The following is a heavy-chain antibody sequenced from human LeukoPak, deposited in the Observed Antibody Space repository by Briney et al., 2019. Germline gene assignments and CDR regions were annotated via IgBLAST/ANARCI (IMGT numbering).Heavy chain of an antibody. V-gene: IGHV1-69*13. CDR3: ARGYSSSSGGVFDP. CDR1: GGSFSRYA. J-gene: IGHJ5*02. D-gene: IGHD6-6*01. Sequence: ASVKVSCKASGGSFSRYAISWVRQAPGQGLEWMGGIIPIFGTANYAQKFQGRVTITADESTSTAYMELSSLRSEDTAVYYCARGYSSSSGGVFDPWGQGTLVTVSS. CDR2: IIPIFGTA.